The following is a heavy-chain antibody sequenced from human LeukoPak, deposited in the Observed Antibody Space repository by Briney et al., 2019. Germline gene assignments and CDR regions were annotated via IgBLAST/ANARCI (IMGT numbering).Heavy chain of an antibody. D-gene: IGHD2-2*01. J-gene: IGHJ4*02. Sequence: SETLSLTCTVSGGSLTGYFWSWIRQPPGKGLEWVGYAFYEGNTNYNPSLKSRVTTSVDTSKNQFSLRLNSVTAADTAVYYCVRQGTITYAYFDSWGQGTLVTVSS. CDR1: GGSLTGYF. CDR2: AFYEGNT. CDR3: VRQGTITYAYFDS. V-gene: IGHV4-59*08.